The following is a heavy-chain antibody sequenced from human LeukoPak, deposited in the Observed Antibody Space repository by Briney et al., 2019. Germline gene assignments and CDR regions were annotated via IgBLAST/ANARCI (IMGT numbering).Heavy chain of an antibody. D-gene: IGHD3-22*01. J-gene: IGHJ4*02. CDR2: LRYDGHNK. Sequence: PGGTLRLSCAASGLTFSSFDMHWVRQAPGKGLEGVTFLRYDGHNKYYADSVKGRFTIYRDNSKNTLYLQMNSLRPEDTAVYYCAKSQNYYDNSGYYYLDYWGQGNLVTVSS. CDR1: GLTFSSFD. CDR3: AKSQNYYDNSGYYYLDY. V-gene: IGHV3-30*02.